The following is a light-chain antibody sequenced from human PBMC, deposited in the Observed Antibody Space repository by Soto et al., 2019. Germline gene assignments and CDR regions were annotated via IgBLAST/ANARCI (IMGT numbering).Light chain of an antibody. Sequence: IVLRQSPGTLSLSPGEGATLSCRASQSISGRYLAWYQHKSGQAPRLFIYGVSKRAAGIPDRFSGTGSDTDFTLTISRLEPDDFAVYYCQHYGTSGLTFGGGTKVEIK. CDR3: QHYGTSGLT. CDR2: GVS. V-gene: IGKV3-20*01. CDR1: QSISGRY. J-gene: IGKJ4*01.